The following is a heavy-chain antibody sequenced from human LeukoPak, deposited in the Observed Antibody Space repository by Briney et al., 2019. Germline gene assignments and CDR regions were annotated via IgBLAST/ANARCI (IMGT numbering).Heavy chain of an antibody. CDR3: AKDSGDSSGYTFDS. D-gene: IGHD3-22*01. J-gene: IGHJ4*02. Sequence: GGSLRLSCAASGFTFSSYSMNWVRQVPGKGLEWVSLIDRDGGITYYADSVKGRFTISRDNSKNSLSLQMNGLRTEDSALYYCAKDSGDSSGYTFDSWGQGTLVTVSS. CDR1: GFTFSSYS. CDR2: IDRDGGIT. V-gene: IGHV3-43*01.